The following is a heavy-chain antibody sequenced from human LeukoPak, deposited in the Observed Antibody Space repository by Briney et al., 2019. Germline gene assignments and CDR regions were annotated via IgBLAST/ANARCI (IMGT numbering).Heavy chain of an antibody. CDR2: ISAYNGNT. CDR3: ARDPRPLIAAFDY. J-gene: IGHJ4*02. D-gene: IGHD6-6*01. CDR1: GYTCTSYS. Sequence: ASVKVSCKASGYTCTSYSISWVRQAPGQGVEWMGWISAYNGNTNYAQKLQGRVTMTTDTSTSTAYMELRSLRSDDTAVYYCARDPRPLIAAFDYWGQGTLVTVSS. V-gene: IGHV1-18*01.